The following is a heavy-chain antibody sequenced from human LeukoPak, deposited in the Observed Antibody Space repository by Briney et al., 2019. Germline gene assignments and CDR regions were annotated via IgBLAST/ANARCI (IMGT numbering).Heavy chain of an antibody. D-gene: IGHD2-15*01. CDR3: AQQVGYCSSGSCYFTY. V-gene: IGHV3-23*01. CDR1: GFTFSNYD. Sequence: PGGSLRLSCAASGFTFSNYDMNWVRQAPGKGLEWVSIISGSGGSTYYADSVKGRFTISRDNSKNTLYLQMNSLRAEDTAIYYCAQQVGYCSSGSCYFTYWGQGTLVTVSS. CDR2: ISGSGGST. J-gene: IGHJ1*01.